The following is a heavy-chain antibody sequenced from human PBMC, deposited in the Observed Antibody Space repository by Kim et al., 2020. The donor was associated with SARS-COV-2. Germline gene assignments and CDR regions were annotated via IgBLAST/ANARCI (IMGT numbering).Heavy chain of an antibody. Sequence: TYNNPSLKCRVTISVDTSKKQFSLTLSTVTAADTAVYFCARGYGIFYGMDVWGQGTTVTVSS. V-gene: IGHV4-30-4*05. J-gene: IGHJ6*02. D-gene: IGHD6-13*01. CDR3: ARGYGIFYGMDV. CDR2: T.